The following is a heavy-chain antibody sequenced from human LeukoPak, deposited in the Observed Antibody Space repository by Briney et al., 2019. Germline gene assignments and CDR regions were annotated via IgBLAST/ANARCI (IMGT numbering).Heavy chain of an antibody. Sequence: GSLRLSCAASGFTVSSNYMSWVRQAPGKGLEWVSVIYSGGSTYYADSVKGRFTISRDNSKNTLYLQMNSLRAEDTAVYYCAREIGGALHYFDYWGQGTLVTVSS. CDR2: IYSGGST. CDR3: AREIGGALHYFDY. J-gene: IGHJ4*02. V-gene: IGHV3-53*01. D-gene: IGHD1-26*01. CDR1: GFTVSSNY.